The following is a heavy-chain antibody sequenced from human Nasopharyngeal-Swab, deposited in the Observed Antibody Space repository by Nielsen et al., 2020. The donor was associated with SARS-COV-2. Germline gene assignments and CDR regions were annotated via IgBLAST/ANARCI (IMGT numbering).Heavy chain of an antibody. V-gene: IGHV4-55*01. D-gene: IGHD4-11*01. J-gene: IGHJ6*02. Sequence: WIRQPPGKGLEWIGEIHHSGSTYYNPSLKSRITMSVDTSKNQFYLKLSSVTAADTAVYYCARAQSLTDTDYYGMDVWGQGTTVTVSS. CDR3: ARAQSLTDTDYYGMDV. CDR2: IHHSGST.